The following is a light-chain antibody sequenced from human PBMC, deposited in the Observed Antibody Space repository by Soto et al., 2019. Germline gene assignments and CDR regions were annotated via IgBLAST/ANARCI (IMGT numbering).Light chain of an antibody. CDR2: DVN. Sequence: QSVLTQPRSVSGTPGQSVTISCTGTSRDVGGYNYVSWYQQHPGKAPKLIISDVNKWASGVPDRFSGSKSGSTASLTISCLQAEDESDYYCRSSAGSYSWVFGGGTMLTVL. CDR3: RSSAGSYSWV. CDR1: SRDVGGYNY. J-gene: IGLJ2*01. V-gene: IGLV2-11*01.